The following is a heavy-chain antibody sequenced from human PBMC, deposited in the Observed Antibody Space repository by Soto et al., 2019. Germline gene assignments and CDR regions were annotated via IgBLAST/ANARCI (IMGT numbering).Heavy chain of an antibody. D-gene: IGHD6-13*01. CDR3: ARDLEAVPRAFDY. CDR2: VYYTGTT. J-gene: IGHJ4*02. Sequence: SETLSLTCTVSGGSISSYFYIWVRQPPGKGLEWIGSVYYTGTTDYNPSLKSRVTISVDTSKTQFSLNLRSVTAAGTAVYYCARDLEAVPRAFDYWGRRTLVTVSS. V-gene: IGHV4-59*01. CDR1: GGSISSYF.